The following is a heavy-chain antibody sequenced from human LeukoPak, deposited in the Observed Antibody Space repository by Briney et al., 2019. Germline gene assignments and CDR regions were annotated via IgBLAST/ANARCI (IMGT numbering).Heavy chain of an antibody. CDR2: ISTGSSTI. V-gene: IGHV3-48*04. D-gene: IGHD6-19*01. Sequence: GGSLRLSVEASGVTFRSYNMNWVGQAPGKGREGVSYISTGSSTIYYGDSVKGRFTISRDNAKNSLYLQMNSLRAEDTAVYYCARERSGWRHFDYWGQGTLVTASS. CDR3: ARERSGWRHFDY. CDR1: GVTFRSYN. J-gene: IGHJ4*02.